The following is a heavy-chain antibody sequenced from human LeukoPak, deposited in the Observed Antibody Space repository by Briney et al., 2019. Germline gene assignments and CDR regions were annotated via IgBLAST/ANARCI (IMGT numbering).Heavy chain of an antibody. D-gene: IGHD5-18*01. CDR1: GFTFSSYW. CDR3: AEGYSYASGHYMDV. J-gene: IGHJ6*03. Sequence: PGGSLRLSCAASGFTFSSYWMSWVRQAPGKGLEWVANIKQDGSEKYYVDSVKGRFTISRDNAKNSLYLQMNSLRAEDTAVYYCAEGYSYASGHYMDVWGKGTTVTVSS. V-gene: IGHV3-7*01. CDR2: IKQDGSEK.